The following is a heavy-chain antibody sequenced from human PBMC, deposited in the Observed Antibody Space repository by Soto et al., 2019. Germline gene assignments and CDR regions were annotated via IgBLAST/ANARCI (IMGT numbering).Heavy chain of an antibody. V-gene: IGHV4-30-4*01. D-gene: IGHD4-17*01. Sequence: SETLSLTCTVSGGSISSGDYYWSWIRQPPGRGLEWIGYIYYSGSTYYNPSLKSRLTISVDTSKNQFSLRLNSVTAADTAVYYCARASFMTTVTPFDYWGQGTLVTVSS. CDR1: GGSISSGDYY. J-gene: IGHJ4*02. CDR3: ARASFMTTVTPFDY. CDR2: IYYSGST.